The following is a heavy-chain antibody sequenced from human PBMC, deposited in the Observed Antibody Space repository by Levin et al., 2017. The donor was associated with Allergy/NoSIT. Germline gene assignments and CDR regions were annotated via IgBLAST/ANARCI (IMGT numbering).Heavy chain of an antibody. J-gene: IGHJ5*02. CDR2: ISYDGSNK. CDR1: GFTFSSYG. V-gene: IGHV3-30*18. D-gene: IGHD1-26*01. Sequence: GESLRLSCAASGFTFSSYGMHWVRQAPGKGLEWVAVISYDGSNKYYADSVKGRFTISRDNSKNTLYLQMNSLRAEDTAVYYCAKDRGIVGATMWFDPWGQGTLVTVSS. CDR3: AKDRGIVGATMWFDP.